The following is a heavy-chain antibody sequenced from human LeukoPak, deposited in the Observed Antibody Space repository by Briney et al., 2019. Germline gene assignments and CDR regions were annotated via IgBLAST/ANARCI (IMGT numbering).Heavy chain of an antibody. D-gene: IGHD2-15*01. CDR2: ISYDGSNK. V-gene: IGHV3-30*18. J-gene: IGHJ4*02. CDR1: GFTFSSYG. Sequence: PGGSLRLSCAASGFTFSSYGMHWVRQAPGKGLEWVAVISYDGSNKYYADSVKGRFTISRDNSKNTLYLQMNSLRAEDTAVYYCAKDLAVVAVAADAFDYWGQGTLVTVSS. CDR3: AKDLAVVAVAADAFDY.